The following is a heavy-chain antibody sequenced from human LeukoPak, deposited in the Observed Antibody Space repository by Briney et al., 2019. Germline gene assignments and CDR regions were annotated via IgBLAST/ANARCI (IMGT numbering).Heavy chain of an antibody. CDR2: IYYSGST. CDR1: GGSISSYY. Sequence: SETLSLTCTVSGGSISSYYWSWIRQPPGKGLEWIGYIYYSGSTNYNPSLKSRVTISVDTSKNQFSLKLSSVTAADTAVYYCARGRFTYYYDSSGGWFDPWGQGTLVTVSS. CDR3: ARGRFTYYYDSSGGWFDP. V-gene: IGHV4-59*12. D-gene: IGHD3-22*01. J-gene: IGHJ5*02.